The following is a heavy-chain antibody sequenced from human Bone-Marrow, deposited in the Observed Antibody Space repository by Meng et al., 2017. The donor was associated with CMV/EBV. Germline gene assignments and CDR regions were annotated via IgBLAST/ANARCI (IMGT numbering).Heavy chain of an antibody. V-gene: IGHV3-21*01. CDR3: AIGYNYGYRYLGY. J-gene: IGHJ4*02. D-gene: IGHD5-18*01. CDR2: ISGGSVYM. CDR1: GFTFSSYT. Sequence: CAASGFTFSSYTLNWVRQAPGEGLEWVSSISGGSVYMYYADSVKGRFTISRDNAKNSLYLQMSSLSAEDTAVYYCAIGYNYGYRYLGYWGQGTLVTVSS.